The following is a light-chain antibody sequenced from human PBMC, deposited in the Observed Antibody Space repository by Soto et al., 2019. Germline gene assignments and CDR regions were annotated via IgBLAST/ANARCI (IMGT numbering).Light chain of an antibody. CDR1: SGSVSTSYY. CDR2: STN. Sequence: QTVVTQEPSFSVSPGGTVTLTCGLSSGSVSTSYYPSWYQQTPGQAPRTLIYSTNTRSSGVPDHFSGSILGNKAVLTITGAQADDESDYYCVLYMGSGIQVFGGGTQLTVL. V-gene: IGLV8-61*01. J-gene: IGLJ3*02. CDR3: VLYMGSGIQV.